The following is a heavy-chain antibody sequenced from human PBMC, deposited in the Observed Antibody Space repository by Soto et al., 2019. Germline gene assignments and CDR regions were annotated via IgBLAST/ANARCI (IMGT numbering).Heavy chain of an antibody. J-gene: IGHJ6*03. CDR1: GFTFSSYG. Sequence: PGGSLRLSCAASGFTFSSYGMHWVRQAPGKGLEWVAVIWYDGSNKYYADSVKGRFTISRDNSKNTLYLQMNSLRAEDTAVYYCARGFQWLDSYYYYMDVWGKGTTVTVSS. V-gene: IGHV3-33*01. CDR2: IWYDGSNK. D-gene: IGHD6-19*01. CDR3: ARGFQWLDSYYYYMDV.